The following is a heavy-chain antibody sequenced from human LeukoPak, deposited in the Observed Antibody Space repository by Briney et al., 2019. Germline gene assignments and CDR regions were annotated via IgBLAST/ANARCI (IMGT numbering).Heavy chain of an antibody. D-gene: IGHD6-19*01. J-gene: IGHJ4*02. CDR1: GFTVSSAY. V-gene: IGHV3-53*01. CDR3: ASPGYYSGSRKFDF. Sequence: PGGSLRLSCAASGFTVSSAYMSWFRQVPGKGLQWVSLLYTSGHTIYADSVKGRFTISRDNSKNTLYLQMNSLTDEDTALYYCASPGYYSGSRKFDFWGQGTLVTVSS. CDR2: LYTSGHT.